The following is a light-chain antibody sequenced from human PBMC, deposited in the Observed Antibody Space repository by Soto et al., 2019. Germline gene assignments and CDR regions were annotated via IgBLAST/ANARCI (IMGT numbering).Light chain of an antibody. J-gene: IGKJ1*01. V-gene: IGKV1-39*01. CDR2: EAS. CDR3: QQSDTTPWT. CDR1: QSISSY. Sequence: DFQMTQSPSSLSASVGDRVTITCRASQSISSYLNWYQQKPGKAPKLLIYEASSLQSGVPSRFSGSGSGTDFTLTVSSLQPDDFATYYCQQSDTTPWTFGQGTKVDI.